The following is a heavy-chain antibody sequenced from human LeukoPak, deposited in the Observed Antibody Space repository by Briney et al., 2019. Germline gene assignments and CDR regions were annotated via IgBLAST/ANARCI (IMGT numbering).Heavy chain of an antibody. CDR1: GGSISSYY. V-gene: IGHV4-4*07. CDR3: AVNDDSSGYYFVY. J-gene: IGHJ4*02. D-gene: IGHD3-22*01. CDR2: IYTSGST. Sequence: SETLSLTCTVSGGSISSYYWSWIRQPAGKGLECIGGIYTSGSTNYNPSLTSRVTMSVDTSKNQFSLKLNSVTAAETAVYYRAVNDDSSGYYFVYWGQGTLVTVS.